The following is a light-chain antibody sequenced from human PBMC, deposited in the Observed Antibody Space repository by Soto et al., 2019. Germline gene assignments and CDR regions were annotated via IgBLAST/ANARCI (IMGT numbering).Light chain of an antibody. CDR2: KAS. J-gene: IGKJ4*01. Sequence: DIQMTQSPSTLSASIRDRVTITCRASQNISDWLAWYQYQPGKAPKLLLYKASSLESGVPSRFSGSGSGTEFPLTISSLQPDDLGTYYCQQYNAYPLTFGGGTKVLI. V-gene: IGKV1-5*03. CDR1: QNISDW. CDR3: QQYNAYPLT.